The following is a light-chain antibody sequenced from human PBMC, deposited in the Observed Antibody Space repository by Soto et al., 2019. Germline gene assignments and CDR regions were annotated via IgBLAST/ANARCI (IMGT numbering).Light chain of an antibody. V-gene: IGKV3-11*01. CDR1: RGIDTY. J-gene: IGKJ1*01. CDR3: QQRSNWPPWT. CDR2: DAS. Sequence: ETVLTQSPAAVSLSPGERATLSCRASRGIDTYLAWYQQKPGQAPRLLIYDASNRATGIPARFSGSGSGTDFTLTISSLEPEDFAVYYCQQRSNWPPWTFGQGTKVDIK.